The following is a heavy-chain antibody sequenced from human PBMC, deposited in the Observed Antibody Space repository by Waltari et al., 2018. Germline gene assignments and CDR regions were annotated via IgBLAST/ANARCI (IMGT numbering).Heavy chain of an antibody. J-gene: IGHJ6*02. Sequence: EVQLLESGGGLVQPGGSLRLPCPASGFTFSCYAMSWVRQAPGRGLEWVSAISGSGGSTYYAESVKGRFTISRDNSKNTLYLQMNSLRAEDTAVYYCANAIPLLGWNDVGGIYYGMDVWGQGTTVTVSS. CDR3: ANAIPLLGWNDVGGIYYGMDV. D-gene: IGHD1-1*01. CDR1: GFTFSCYA. V-gene: IGHV3-23*01. CDR2: ISGSGGST.